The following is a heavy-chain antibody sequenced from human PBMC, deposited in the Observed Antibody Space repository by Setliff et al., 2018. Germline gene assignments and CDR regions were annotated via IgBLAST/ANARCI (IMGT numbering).Heavy chain of an antibody. J-gene: IGHJ4*02. CDR2: ISGYNGNT. V-gene: IGHV1-18*01. CDR3: ATFRGYTYGYDY. Sequence: ASVKVSCKASGFTFKTYSFSWIRQAPGQGLEWVGWISGYNGNTIYAQNFQDRVTMTTDASTNTAYMELRSLGSDDTAVYYCATFRGYTYGYDYWGQGTQVTVSS. CDR1: GFTFKTYS. D-gene: IGHD5-18*01.